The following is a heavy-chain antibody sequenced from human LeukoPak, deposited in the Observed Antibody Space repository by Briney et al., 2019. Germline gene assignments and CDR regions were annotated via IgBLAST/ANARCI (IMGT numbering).Heavy chain of an antibody. Sequence: SGPTLANPTQPLTLTCTFFRFSLTTSGVSVDWIRQPPVKALEWLALTYRHDDKRYSPHLKSRLTITKDTSKNQVVLTMTNMDPVDTATYYCAHRHHYYDSSGYYYGGAFDIWGQGTMVTVSS. CDR2: TYRHDDK. V-gene: IGHV2-5*01. J-gene: IGHJ3*02. CDR3: AHRHHYYDSSGYYYGGAFDI. D-gene: IGHD3-22*01. CDR1: RFSLTTSGVS.